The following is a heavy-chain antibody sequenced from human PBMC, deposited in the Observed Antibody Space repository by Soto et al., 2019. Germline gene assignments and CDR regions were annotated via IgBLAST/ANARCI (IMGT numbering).Heavy chain of an antibody. J-gene: IGHJ6*02. Sequence: SETLSLTCAVYGGSFSGHYWSWIRQPPGKGLEWIGEINHSGSTNYNPSPKSRVTISVDSFKKQFSLKLSSVTAADTAVYYCARVSGANYDFWSGYSGFAYYGMDVWGQGTTVTVSS. D-gene: IGHD3-3*01. CDR1: GGSFSGHY. CDR3: ARVSGANYDFWSGYSGFAYYGMDV. V-gene: IGHV4-34*01. CDR2: INHSGST.